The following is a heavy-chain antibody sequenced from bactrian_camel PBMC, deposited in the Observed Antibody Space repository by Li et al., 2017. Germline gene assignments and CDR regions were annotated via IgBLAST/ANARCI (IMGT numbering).Heavy chain of an antibody. Sequence: HVQLVEYGGGSVQAGGSLRLSCAASGFTFSDVSMTWVRQAPGKGLEWVSTINTGGGSTYCPDSVKGRFAISRDNAKNTVYLQLNSLKTEDMAMYYCAKDSSPLATIKQGYGYEYDYWGQGTQVTVS. CDR3: AKDSSPLATIKQGYGYEYDY. V-gene: IGHV3S1*01. CDR2: INTGGGST. D-gene: IGHD3*01. J-gene: IGHJ4*01. CDR1: GFTFSDVS.